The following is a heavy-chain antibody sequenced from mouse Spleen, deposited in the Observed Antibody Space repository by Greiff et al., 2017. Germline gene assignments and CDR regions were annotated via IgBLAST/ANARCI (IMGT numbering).Heavy chain of an antibody. CDR3: ARHDWDDHYFDY. J-gene: IGHJ2*01. CDR2: ISSGGGNT. D-gene: IGHD4-1*01. Sequence: EVQVVESGGGLVKPGGSLKLSCAASGFTFSSYTMSWVRQTPAKRLEWVATISSGGGNTYYPDSVKGRFTISRDNARNTLYLQMSSLRSEDTAMYYCARHDWDDHYFDYWGQGTTLTVSS. V-gene: IGHV5-9*04. CDR1: GFTFSSYT.